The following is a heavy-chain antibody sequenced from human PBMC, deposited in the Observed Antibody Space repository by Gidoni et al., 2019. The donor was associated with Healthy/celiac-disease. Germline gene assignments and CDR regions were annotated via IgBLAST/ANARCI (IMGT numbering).Heavy chain of an antibody. CDR1: GFTFSSYG. D-gene: IGHD5-12*01. V-gene: IGHV3-30*18. CDR3: AKDQYSGYEPYYFDY. Sequence: QVQLVESGGGVVQPGRSLRLSCAASGFTFSSYGMHWVRQAPGKGLEWVAVISYDGSNKYYADSVKGRFTISRDNSKNTLYLQMNSLRAEDTAVYYCAKDQYSGYEPYYFDYWGQGTLVTVSS. CDR2: ISYDGSNK. J-gene: IGHJ4*02.